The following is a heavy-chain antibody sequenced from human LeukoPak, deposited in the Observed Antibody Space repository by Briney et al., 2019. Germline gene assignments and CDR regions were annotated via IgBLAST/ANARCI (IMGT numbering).Heavy chain of an antibody. CDR1: GGSISSYY. CDR2: IYYSGST. D-gene: IGHD3-16*01. CDR3: ARGGDGINYYFGMDV. J-gene: IGHJ6*02. V-gene: IGHV4-59*01. Sequence: SETLSLTCTVSGGSISSYYWSWIRQPPGKGLEWIGYIYYSGSTTYNPSLKSRVTISLDTSKNQFSLKLSSVTAADTAVDYCARGGDGINYYFGMDVWGQGTTVTVSS.